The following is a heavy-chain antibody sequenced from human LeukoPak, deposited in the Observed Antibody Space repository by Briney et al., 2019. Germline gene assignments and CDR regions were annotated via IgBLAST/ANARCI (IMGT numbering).Heavy chain of an antibody. Sequence: GGSLRLSCAASGFSVSSNYMSWVRQAPGKGLEWGSVIYSGGSTYYADSVKGRFTISRDNSKNTLYLQMGSLRAEDMAVYYCARRVTVSGYDYWGQGTLVTVSS. CDR1: GFSVSSNY. V-gene: IGHV3-66*01. CDR3: ARRVTVSGYDY. D-gene: IGHD3-3*01. J-gene: IGHJ4*02. CDR2: IYSGGST.